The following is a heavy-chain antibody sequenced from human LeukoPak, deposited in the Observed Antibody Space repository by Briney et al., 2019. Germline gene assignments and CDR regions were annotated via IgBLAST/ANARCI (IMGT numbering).Heavy chain of an antibody. J-gene: IGHJ4*02. Sequence: GGSLRLSCAASGFTFSSYWMSWVRQAPGKGLEWVANIKQDGSEKYYVDSVKGRFTISRDNAKNSLYLQMNSLRAEDTAVYCCARDSYGGTQDYWGQGTLVTVSS. CDR3: ARDSYGGTQDY. D-gene: IGHD4-23*01. V-gene: IGHV3-7*01. CDR2: IKQDGSEK. CDR1: GFTFSSYW.